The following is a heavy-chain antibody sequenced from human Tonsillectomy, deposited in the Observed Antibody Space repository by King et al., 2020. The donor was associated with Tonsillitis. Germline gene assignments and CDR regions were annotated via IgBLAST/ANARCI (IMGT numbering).Heavy chain of an antibody. CDR3: ARDGGESGLGY. D-gene: IGHD3-16*01. Sequence: VQLVESGGGLVKPGGSLRLSCAASGFTFSSYSMNWVRQAPGKGLDWVSSISSSSSYIYYATSVKGRFTISRDNAKNSLYLQMNSLRAEDTAVYYCARDGGESGLGYWGQGTLVTVSS. J-gene: IGHJ4*02. CDR1: GFTFSSYS. V-gene: IGHV3-21*01. CDR2: ISSSSSYI.